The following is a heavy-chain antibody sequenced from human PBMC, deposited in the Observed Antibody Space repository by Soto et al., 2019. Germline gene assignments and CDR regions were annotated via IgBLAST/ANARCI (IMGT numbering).Heavy chain of an antibody. CDR2: ISAYNGNT. Sequence: ASVKVSCKASGYTFTSYGISWVRQAPGQGLEWMGWISAYNGNTNYAQKLQGRVTMTTDTSTSTAYMELRSLRSDDTAVYYCARDIVVVPAAEHYYYYYGMDGWGQGTTVTVSS. CDR1: GYTFTSYG. D-gene: IGHD2-2*01. CDR3: ARDIVVVPAAEHYYYYYGMDG. V-gene: IGHV1-18*01. J-gene: IGHJ6*02.